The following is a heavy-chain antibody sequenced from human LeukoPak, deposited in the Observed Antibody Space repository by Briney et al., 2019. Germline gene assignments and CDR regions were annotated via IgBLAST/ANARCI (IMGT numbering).Heavy chain of an antibody. CDR3: ARSVDTAMVTPFDY. Sequence: PLETLSLTCAVYGGSFSGYYWSWIRQPPGKGLEWIGEINHSGSTNYNPSLKSRVTISVDTSKNQFSLKLSSVTAADTAVYYCARSVDTAMVTPFDYWGQGTLVTVSS. J-gene: IGHJ4*02. D-gene: IGHD5-18*01. CDR1: GGSFSGYY. CDR2: INHSGST. V-gene: IGHV4-34*01.